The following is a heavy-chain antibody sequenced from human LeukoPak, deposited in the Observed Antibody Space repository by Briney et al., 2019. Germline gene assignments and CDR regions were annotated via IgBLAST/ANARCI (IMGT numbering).Heavy chain of an antibody. CDR2: ISSSGAST. D-gene: IGHD2/OR15-2a*01. Sequence: PGGSLRLSCAASGFTFRTYAMSWVRQAPGKGLEWVSAISSSGASTHYADSVKGRFTISRDNSRNTVYLQMNSLRAEDTAIYYCARDEYKADAYWGRGTLVTVSS. J-gene: IGHJ4*02. CDR1: GFTFRTYA. V-gene: IGHV3-23*01. CDR3: ARDEYKADAY.